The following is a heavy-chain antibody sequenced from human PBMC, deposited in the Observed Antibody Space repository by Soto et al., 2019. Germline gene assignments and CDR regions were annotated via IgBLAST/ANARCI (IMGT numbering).Heavy chain of an antibody. Sequence: SETLSLTCTVSGGSISSYYWSWIRQPPGKGLEWIGYIYYSGSTNYNPSLKSRVTISVDTSKNQFSLKLSSVTAADTAVYYCARDRFVGSWFDPWGQGTLVTVS. D-gene: IGHD3-16*01. V-gene: IGHV4-59*01. CDR3: ARDRFVGSWFDP. CDR1: GGSISSYY. CDR2: IYYSGST. J-gene: IGHJ5*02.